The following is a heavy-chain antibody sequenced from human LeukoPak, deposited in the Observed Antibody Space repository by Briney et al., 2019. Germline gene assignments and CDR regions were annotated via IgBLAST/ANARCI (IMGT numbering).Heavy chain of an antibody. Sequence: GESLKIFRKGSGYSFTSYWIGLVRPIPGKGLGWGGIIYPGESDTRYSQSFHGQVTISADKSISTAYLQWSSLKASDTAMYYCARVILSKPGYYGYYYCGMDVWGQGTTVTVSS. D-gene: IGHD3-9*01. CDR3: ARVILSKPGYYGYYYCGMDV. CDR1: GYSFTSYW. J-gene: IGHJ6*02. V-gene: IGHV5-51*01. CDR2: IYPGESDT.